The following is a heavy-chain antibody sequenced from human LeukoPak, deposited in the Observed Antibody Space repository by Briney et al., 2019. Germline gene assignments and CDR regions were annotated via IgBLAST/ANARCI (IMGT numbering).Heavy chain of an antibody. J-gene: IGHJ4*02. D-gene: IGHD6-19*01. Sequence: GGSLRLSCEASGFTFSSYVMSWVRRAPGKGLEWVSTISGSGSGTYYADSVKGRFTISRDNSKNTLYLQMNSLRAEDTAVYYCARNEYSSGWYVGYWGQGTLVTVSS. CDR3: ARNEYSSGWYVGY. V-gene: IGHV3-23*01. CDR1: GFTFSSYV. CDR2: ISGSGSGT.